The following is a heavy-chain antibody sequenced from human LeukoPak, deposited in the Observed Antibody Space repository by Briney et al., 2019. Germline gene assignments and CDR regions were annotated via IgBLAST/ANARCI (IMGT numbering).Heavy chain of an antibody. D-gene: IGHD4-17*01. CDR1: GFNFCYA. CDR2: ISGSGFST. J-gene: IGHJ4*02. V-gene: IGHV3-23*01. CDR3: AKGARGSTVTTIDY. Sequence: GGSLRLSCAASGFNFCYAMSWVRQAPGKGLEWVSGISGSGFSTYYADSVKGRFTISRDNSRNTLYMQMNSLRAEDTALYYCAKGARGSTVTTIDYWGQGTLVTVSS.